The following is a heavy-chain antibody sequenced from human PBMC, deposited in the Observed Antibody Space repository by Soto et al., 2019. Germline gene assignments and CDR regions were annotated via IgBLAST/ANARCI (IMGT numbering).Heavy chain of an antibody. CDR2: IKSKTDGGTT. CDR3: TTDRVYDILRYLGDAFDI. D-gene: IGHD3-9*01. Sequence: GGSLRLSCAASGFTFSNAWMSWVRQAPGKGLEWVGRIKSKTDGGTTDYAAPVKGRFTISRDDSKNTLYLQMNSLKTEDTAVYYCTTDRVYDILRYLGDAFDIWGQGTMVTVSS. V-gene: IGHV3-15*01. J-gene: IGHJ3*02. CDR1: GFTFSNAW.